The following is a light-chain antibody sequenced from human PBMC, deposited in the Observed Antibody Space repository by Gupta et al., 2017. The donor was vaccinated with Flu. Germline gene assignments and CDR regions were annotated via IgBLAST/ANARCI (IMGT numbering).Light chain of an antibody. CDR3: QVWDSRSDHWV. Sequence: SYVLTQPPSVSVAPGQTARITCGGNNIGSKTVHWYQQKPGQAPVLVVSYDSDRPSGIPERFSGSNSGNTATLTISRVEAGDEADYYCQVWDSRSDHWVFGGGTKLTVL. V-gene: IGLV3-21*02. J-gene: IGLJ3*02. CDR1: NIGSKT. CDR2: YDS.